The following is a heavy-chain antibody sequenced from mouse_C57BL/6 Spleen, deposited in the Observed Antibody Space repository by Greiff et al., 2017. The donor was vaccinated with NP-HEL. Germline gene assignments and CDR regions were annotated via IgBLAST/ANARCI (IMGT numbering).Heavy chain of an antibody. V-gene: IGHV1-82*01. Sequence: QVQLQQSGPELVKPGASVKISCKASGYAFSSSWMNWVKQRPGKGLEWIGRIYPGDGDTTDNGKFKGKATLTADKSSSTAYMQLSSLTSEDSAVYFCARNDYSNPMDYWGQGTSVTVSS. D-gene: IGHD2-5*01. CDR1: GYAFSSSW. J-gene: IGHJ4*01. CDR2: IYPGDGDT. CDR3: ARNDYSNPMDY.